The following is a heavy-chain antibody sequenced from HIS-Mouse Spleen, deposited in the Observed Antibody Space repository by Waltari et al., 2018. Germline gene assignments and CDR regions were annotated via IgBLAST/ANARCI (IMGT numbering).Heavy chain of an antibody. CDR1: GFTFSSYW. J-gene: IGHJ5*02. CDR2: KKQDGSEK. D-gene: IGHD5-12*01. CDR3: ARERRGPGWFDP. V-gene: IGHV3-7*01. Sequence: EVQLVESGGGLVQPGGSLRLSCAASGFTFSSYWMSWVRQAPGKGLEWGANKKQDGSEKYYVASVKGRFTISRDNAKNSLYLQMNSLRAEDTAVYYCARERRGPGWFDPWGQGTLVTVSS.